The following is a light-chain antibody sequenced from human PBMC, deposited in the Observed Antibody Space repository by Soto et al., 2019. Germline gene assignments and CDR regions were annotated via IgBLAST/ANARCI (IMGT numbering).Light chain of an antibody. CDR3: QHLGT. J-gene: IGKJ2*02. CDR1: QGISSY. CDR2: AAS. V-gene: IGKV1-9*01. Sequence: DIQLTQSPSFLSASVGDRVTITCRASQGISSYLAWYQQRPGKAPKLLIYAASTLQSAVPSRFSGSGSGTEFTLTISSPQPEDFATYYCQHLGTFGQGTKLEIK.